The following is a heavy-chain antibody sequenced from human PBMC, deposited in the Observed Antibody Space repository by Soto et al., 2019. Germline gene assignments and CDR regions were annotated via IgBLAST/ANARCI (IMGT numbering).Heavy chain of an antibody. Sequence: PSETLSLTCTVSGGSISSGGYYWSWIRQHPGKGLEWIGYIYYSGSTYYNPSLKSRVTISVDTFKNQFSLKLSSVTAADTAVYYCARAHDSSGFNWFDPWGQGPLVTVSS. D-gene: IGHD3-22*01. CDR2: IYYSGST. V-gene: IGHV4-31*03. CDR1: GGSISSGGYY. CDR3: ARAHDSSGFNWFDP. J-gene: IGHJ5*02.